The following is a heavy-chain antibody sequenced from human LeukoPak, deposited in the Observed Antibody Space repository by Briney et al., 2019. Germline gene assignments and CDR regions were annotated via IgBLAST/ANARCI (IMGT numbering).Heavy chain of an antibody. J-gene: IGHJ4*02. CDR1: DASISSSSYY. CDR2: IYYSGST. Sequence: SETLSLTCTVSDASISSSSYYWGWIRQPPGKGLEWIGSIYYSGSTNYNPSLKSRVTMSLDTSKKQLSLRLSSVTAADTAVYYCARQGTHMTAVTTFDYWGQGTLVTVSS. D-gene: IGHD4-17*01. CDR3: ARQGTHMTAVTTFDY. V-gene: IGHV4-39*01.